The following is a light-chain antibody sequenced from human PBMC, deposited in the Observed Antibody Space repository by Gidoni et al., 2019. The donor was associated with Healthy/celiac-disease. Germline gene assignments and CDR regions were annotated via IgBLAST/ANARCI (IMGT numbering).Light chain of an antibody. J-gene: IGLJ2*01. Sequence: NFMLTQPHSVSESPGKTVTSSCTRSSGSIASNYVQWYQQRPGSAPTTVIYEDNQRPSGVPARFSGSIDSSSNSASLTISGLKTEDEADYYCQSYDSSNVVFGGGTKLTVL. CDR3: QSYDSSNVV. V-gene: IGLV6-57*04. CDR2: EDN. CDR1: SGSIASNY.